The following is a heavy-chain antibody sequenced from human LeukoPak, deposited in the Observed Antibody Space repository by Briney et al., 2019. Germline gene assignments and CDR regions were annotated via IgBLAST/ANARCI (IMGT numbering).Heavy chain of an antibody. V-gene: IGHV3-23*01. CDR3: AKRTGYYFDC. D-gene: IGHD1-1*01. CDR2: ISGSSIST. Sequence: GGSLRLSCVASGFTFSNYAMNWVRQVPGKGLEWVSGISGSSISTHYAESVEGRFTISRDNSKNTLYLQVNRLTLDDTAVYYCAKRTGYYFDCWGQGTLVSVSS. CDR1: GFTFSNYA. J-gene: IGHJ4*02.